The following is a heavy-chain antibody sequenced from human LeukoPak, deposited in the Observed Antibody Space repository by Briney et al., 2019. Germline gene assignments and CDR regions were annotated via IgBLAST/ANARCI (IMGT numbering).Heavy chain of an antibody. D-gene: IGHD3-3*01. CDR1: GGSISSSSYY. CDR3: ARVGYDFWSGYRSGYFDY. CDR2: IYYSGST. V-gene: IGHV4-39*01. Sequence: SETLSLTCTVSGGSISSSSYYWGWIRQPPGKGLEWIGSIYYSGSTYYNPSLKSRVTISVDTSKNQFSLKLSSVTAADTAVYYCARVGYDFWSGYRSGYFDYWGQGTLVTVSS. J-gene: IGHJ4*02.